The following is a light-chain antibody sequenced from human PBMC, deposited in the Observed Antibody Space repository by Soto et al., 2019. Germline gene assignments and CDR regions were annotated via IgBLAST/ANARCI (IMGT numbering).Light chain of an antibody. V-gene: IGLV1-47*01. J-gene: IGLJ1*01. CDR3: AAWDDSLSGRYV. CDR1: GSNIGSNY. Sequence: QSVLTQPPSASGTPGQRVTISCSGSGSNIGSNYVYWYQQLPGTAPKLLIYRNNQRPSGVPDRFSGSKSGTSASLAISGLRSEDEADYYCAAWDDSLSGRYVFGTGTQLTVL. CDR2: RNN.